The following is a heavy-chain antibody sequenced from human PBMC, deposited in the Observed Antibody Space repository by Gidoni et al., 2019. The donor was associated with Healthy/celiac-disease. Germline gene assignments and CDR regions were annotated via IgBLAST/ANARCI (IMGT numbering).Heavy chain of an antibody. CDR2: ISGSGGST. V-gene: IGHV3-23*01. CDR1: GFTFSSYA. Sequence: EVQLLESGGGLVQPGGSLRLSCAASGFTFSSYAMSWVRQAPGKGLEWVSAISGSGGSTYYADSVKGRFTISRDNSKNTLYLQMNSLRAEATAVYYCAKAWHSERWLPYPESYNWFDPWGQGTLVTVSS. D-gene: IGHD5-18*01. J-gene: IGHJ5*02. CDR3: AKAWHSERWLPYPESYNWFDP.